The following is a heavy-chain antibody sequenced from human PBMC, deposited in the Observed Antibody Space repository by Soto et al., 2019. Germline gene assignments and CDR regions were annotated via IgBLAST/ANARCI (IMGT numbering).Heavy chain of an antibody. CDR3: ARPFAAAAGTAYDY. CDR2: ISYDGSNK. CDR1: GFTFSSYA. D-gene: IGHD6-13*01. V-gene: IGHV3-30-3*01. Sequence: GGSLRLSCAASGFTFSSYAMHWVRQAPGKGLEWVAVISYDGSNKYYADSVKGRFTISRDNSKNTLYLQMNSLRAEDTAVYYCARPFAAAAGTAYDYWGQGTLVTVSS. J-gene: IGHJ4*02.